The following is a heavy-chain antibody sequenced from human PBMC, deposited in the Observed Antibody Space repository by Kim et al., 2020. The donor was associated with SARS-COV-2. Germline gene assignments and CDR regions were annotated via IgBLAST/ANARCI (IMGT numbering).Heavy chain of an antibody. J-gene: IGHJ4*02. CDR1: GFTFSSYS. D-gene: IGHD5-18*01. Sequence: GGSLRLSCAASGFTFSSYSMNWVRQAPGKGLEWVSSISSSSYIYYADSVKGRFTISRDNAKNSLYLQMNSLRAEDTAVYYCARGGYSYGLLDDWGQGTLVTVSS. V-gene: IGHV3-21*01. CDR3: ARGGYSYGLLDD. CDR2: ISSSSYI.